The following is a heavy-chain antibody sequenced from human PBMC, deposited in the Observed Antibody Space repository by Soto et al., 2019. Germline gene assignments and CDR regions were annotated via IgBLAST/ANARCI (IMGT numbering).Heavy chain of an antibody. CDR2: INPNSGGT. Sequence: VASVKVSCKASGYTFTGYYMHWVRQAPGQGLEWMGWINPNSGGTNYAQKFQGRVTMTRDTSISTAYMELSRLRSDDTAVYYCARDTASIVVVPAAILYYYYGMDVWGQGTTVTVS. J-gene: IGHJ6*02. CDR3: ARDTASIVVVPAAILYYYYGMDV. CDR1: GYTFTGYY. V-gene: IGHV1-2*02. D-gene: IGHD2-2*02.